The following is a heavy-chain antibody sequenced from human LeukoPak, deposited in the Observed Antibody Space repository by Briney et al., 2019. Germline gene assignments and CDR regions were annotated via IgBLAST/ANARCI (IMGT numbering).Heavy chain of an antibody. Sequence: WASVTVSCTASGYTFTGYYMHWVRQAPGQGLEWMGWINPNSGGTNYAQKFQGRVSMTRDTSISTAYMQLSRLRFDDTAVYYCARSPHILTGENFDYWGQGTLLTVSS. CDR3: ARSPHILTGENFDY. D-gene: IGHD3-9*01. CDR2: INPNSGGT. CDR1: GYTFTGYY. V-gene: IGHV1-2*02. J-gene: IGHJ4*02.